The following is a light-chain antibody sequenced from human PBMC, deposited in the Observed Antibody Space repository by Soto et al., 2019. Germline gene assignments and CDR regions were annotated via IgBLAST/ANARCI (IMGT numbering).Light chain of an antibody. Sequence: EILLTQSPGSLSVFPGERASLSCRASQNVNNRLAWYQQKPGQAPRLLIYGASSRATGIPDRFSGSGSGTQFTLTISSLQSEDFAVYHCQHYNSWPRTWTFGQGTKVDIK. CDR1: QNVNNR. J-gene: IGKJ1*01. CDR3: QHYNSWPRTWT. CDR2: GAS. V-gene: IGKV3D-15*01.